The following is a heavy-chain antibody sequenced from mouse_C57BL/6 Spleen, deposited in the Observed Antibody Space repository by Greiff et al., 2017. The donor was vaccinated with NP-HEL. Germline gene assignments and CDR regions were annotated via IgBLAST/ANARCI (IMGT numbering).Heavy chain of an antibody. J-gene: IGHJ4*01. CDR3: AGWVTTHYYAMDY. V-gene: IGHV6-3*01. Sequence: EVKVEESGGGLVQPGGSMKLSCVASGFTFSNYWMNWVRQSPEKGLEWVAQIRLKSDNYATHYAESVKGMFTISRDDSKSRVYLKMNNLRAGDNGIYYCAGWVTTHYYAMDYWGQGTSVTVSS. D-gene: IGHD2-2*01. CDR2: IRLKSDNYAT. CDR1: GFTFSNYW.